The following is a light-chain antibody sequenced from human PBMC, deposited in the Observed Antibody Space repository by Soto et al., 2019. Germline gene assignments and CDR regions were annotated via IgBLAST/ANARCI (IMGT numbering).Light chain of an antibody. V-gene: IGLV1-40*01. CDR1: SSNIGAGYD. Sequence: QSVLTQPPSVSGAPGQRVTISCTGSSSNIGAGYDVHWYQQFPGTAPKLLIFGDSNRPSGVPDRFSGSKSGTSASLAITGLQTDDEADYYCQSYDSSLSGSVVFGGGTKLTVL. J-gene: IGLJ2*01. CDR2: GDS. CDR3: QSYDSSLSGSVV.